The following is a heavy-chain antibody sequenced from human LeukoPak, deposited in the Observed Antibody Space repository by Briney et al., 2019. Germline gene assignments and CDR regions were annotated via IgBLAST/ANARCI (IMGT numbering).Heavy chain of an antibody. CDR3: ARGAKIVVVTDL. CDR1: GGSISSYY. D-gene: IGHD3-22*01. Sequence: SETLSLTCTVSGGSISSYYWSWIRQPPGKGLEWIGYIYYSGSTYYNPSLKSRVTISVDRSKNQFSLKLSSVTAADTAVYYCARGAKIVVVTDLWGRGTLVTVSS. V-gene: IGHV4-59*12. CDR2: IYYSGST. J-gene: IGHJ2*01.